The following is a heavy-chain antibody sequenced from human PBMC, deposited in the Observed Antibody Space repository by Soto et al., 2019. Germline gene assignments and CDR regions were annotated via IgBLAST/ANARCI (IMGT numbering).Heavy chain of an antibody. CDR2: IIPIFGTA. V-gene: IGHV1-69*13. D-gene: IGHD2-2*02. CDR1: GGTFSSYA. Sequence: SVNVSCKASGGTFSSYAISWVRQAPGQGLEWMGGIIPIFGTANYAQKFQGRVTITADESTSTAYMELSSLRSEDTAVYYCAREEYCSSTSCYTGGGRYYYGMDVWGQGTTVTVSS. CDR3: AREEYCSSTSCYTGGGRYYYGMDV. J-gene: IGHJ6*02.